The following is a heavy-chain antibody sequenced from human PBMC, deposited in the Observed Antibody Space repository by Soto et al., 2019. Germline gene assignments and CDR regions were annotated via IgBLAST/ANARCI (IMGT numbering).Heavy chain of an antibody. V-gene: IGHV4-34*01. CDR3: ARTRITGASPLGY. CDR1: GGSFSGYY. CDR2: INHSGST. J-gene: IGHJ4*02. D-gene: IGHD1-20*01. Sequence: QVQLQQWGAGLLKPSETLSLTCAVYGGSFSGYYWSWIRQPPGQGLVWIWEINHSGSTNYNPSLKSRVAISVDTSKNQFSLRLSSVTAADTAVYYCARTRITGASPLGYWGQGTLVTVSS.